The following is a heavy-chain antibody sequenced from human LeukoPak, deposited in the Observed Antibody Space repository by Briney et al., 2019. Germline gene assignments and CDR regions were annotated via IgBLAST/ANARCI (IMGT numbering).Heavy chain of an antibody. J-gene: IGHJ5*02. CDR2: IYYTGST. CDR3: ARGRTGYGGTDH. Sequence: PSQTLSLTCTVSGGSISSDNYYWSWIRQPPGKGLEWIGYIYYTGSTSYNPSLKSRVTISIDTSKNQFSLKLSSVTAADTAVYYCARGRTGYGGTDHWGQGTLVTVSS. V-gene: IGHV4-61*01. CDR1: GGSISSDNYY. D-gene: IGHD4-23*01.